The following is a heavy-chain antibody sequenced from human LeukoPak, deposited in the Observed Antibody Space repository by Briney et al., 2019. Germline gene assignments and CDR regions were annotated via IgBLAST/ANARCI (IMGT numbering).Heavy chain of an antibody. CDR3: ARGADYYDSRGYKWFDP. CDR2: TYHSGST. D-gene: IGHD3-22*01. CDR1: GGSISSYY. J-gene: IGHJ5*02. V-gene: IGHV4-59*01. Sequence: SETLSLTCTVSGGSISSYYWSWIRQPPGKGLEWIGYTYHSGSTNYNPSLKSRVTISIDTSKNQFSLKLSSVTAADTAVYYCARGADYYDSRGYKWFDPWGQGTLVTVSS.